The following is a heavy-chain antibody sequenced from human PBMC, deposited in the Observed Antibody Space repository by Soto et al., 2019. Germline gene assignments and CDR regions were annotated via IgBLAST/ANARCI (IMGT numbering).Heavy chain of an antibody. CDR1: GFSLRKSGVG. J-gene: IGHJ5*02. CDR2: IYWNDDK. V-gene: IGHV2-5*01. CDR3: AHFDKIAAAGTYWFDP. D-gene: IGHD6-13*01. Sequence: ESGPTLGNPTQTLTMNCTFSGFSLRKSGVGVGWIRQPPGKALEWLALIYWNDDKRYSPSLKSRLTITKDTSKNQVVLTMTNMDPVDTATYYCAHFDKIAAAGTYWFDPWGQGTLVTVSS.